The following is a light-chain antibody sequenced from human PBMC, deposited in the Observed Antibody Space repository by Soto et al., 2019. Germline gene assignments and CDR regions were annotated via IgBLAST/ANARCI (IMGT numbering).Light chain of an antibody. V-gene: IGLV2-14*03. CDR2: DVY. CDR3: TSYTSSTPFYV. J-gene: IGLJ1*01. CDR1: RTDVDGYDY. Sequence: QSALTQPASVSGSPGQSIAISFTGVRTDVDGYDYVSWYQQHPGQAPLLIIYDVYNRPSGVSLRFSGSKSGDTASLTISGLQAEDEADYYCTSYTSSTPFYVFGTGTKVTVL.